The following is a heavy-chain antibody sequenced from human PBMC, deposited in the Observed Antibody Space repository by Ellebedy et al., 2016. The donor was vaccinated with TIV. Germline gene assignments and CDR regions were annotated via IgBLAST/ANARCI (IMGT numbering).Heavy chain of an antibody. J-gene: IGHJ4*02. V-gene: IGHV3-53*01. D-gene: IGHD3-16*01. Sequence: PGGSLRLSCAVSGFTVSSNYMSWVRQAPGKGLEWVSVIDSSGSTYYADSVKGRFTISRENSKNTLYLQMNSLRAEDTAVYYCVRDYEGGWGQGTLVTVSS. CDR2: IDSSGST. CDR3: VRDYEGG. CDR1: GFTVSSNY.